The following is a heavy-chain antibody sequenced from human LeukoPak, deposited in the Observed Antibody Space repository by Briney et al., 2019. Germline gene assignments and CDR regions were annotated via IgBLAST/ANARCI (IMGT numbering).Heavy chain of an antibody. CDR3: ARDLLWFGEAGDSY. V-gene: IGHV3-7*01. CDR2: IKEDGSEK. J-gene: IGHJ4*02. D-gene: IGHD3-10*01. CDR1: RFTFSSYG. Sequence: GGSLRLSCAASRFTFSSYGMHWVRQAPGKGLEWVAHIKEDGSEKYYVESVKGRFTISRDNAKNSLYLQMNSLRAEDTAVYYCARDLLWFGEAGDSYWGQGSLVTVSS.